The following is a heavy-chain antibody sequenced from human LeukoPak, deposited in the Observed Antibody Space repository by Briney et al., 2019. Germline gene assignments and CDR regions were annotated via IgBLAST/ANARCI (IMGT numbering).Heavy chain of an antibody. Sequence: SQTLSLTCAVSGGSISSGGYSWSWIRQPPGKGLEWIGYIYHSGSTYYNPSLKSRVTISVDRSKNQFSLKLSSVTAADTAVYYCARVFYGGNFDYWGLGTLVTVSS. CDR3: ARVFYGGNFDY. CDR1: GGSISSGGYS. J-gene: IGHJ4*02. V-gene: IGHV4-30-2*01. CDR2: IYHSGST. D-gene: IGHD4-17*01.